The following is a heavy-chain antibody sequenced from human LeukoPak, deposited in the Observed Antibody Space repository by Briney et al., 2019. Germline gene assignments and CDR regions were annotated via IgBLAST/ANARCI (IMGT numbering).Heavy chain of an antibody. J-gene: IGHJ4*02. CDR1: GDSISSRGYY. D-gene: IGHD6-13*01. CDR2: IYYSGST. V-gene: IGHV4-31*03. Sequence: SEALSLTCTVSGDSISSRGYYWGWIRQHPGKGLEWIGYIYYSGSTYYNPSLKSRLTLSVDTSKNQFSLKVNSATAADTAVYYCASTRIAAAGAPAYYFDNWGQGTQVTVSS. CDR3: ASTRIAAAGAPAYYFDN.